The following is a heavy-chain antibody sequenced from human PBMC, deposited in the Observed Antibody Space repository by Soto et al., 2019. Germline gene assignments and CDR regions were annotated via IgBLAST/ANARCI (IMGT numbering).Heavy chain of an antibody. V-gene: IGHV3-23*01. D-gene: IGHD6-19*01. CDR1: GFTFDTYA. Sequence: EVQLLESGGGLVQPGGSLRLSCAASGFTFDTYAMSWVRQAPGKGLEWVSGISGSGGSIYYADSVKGRFTIYRDKSKNTLYLQMNSLRVEDTAVYHCAKNGEAVALDWFDPWGQGTLVTVSS. CDR2: ISGSGGSI. CDR3: AKNGEAVALDWFDP. J-gene: IGHJ5*02.